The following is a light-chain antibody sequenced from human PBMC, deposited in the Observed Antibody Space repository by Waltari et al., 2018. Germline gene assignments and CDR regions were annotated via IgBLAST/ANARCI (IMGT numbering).Light chain of an antibody. Sequence: QSVLTQPPSPSGTPGQRVTISCSGSSSTIGSNTENWYQQFPGTAPKLLIYNNNQRPSGVPDRFSGSKSGTSASLAISGLQSEDEADYYCATWDDSLNAVIFGGGTKLTVL. CDR2: NNN. CDR3: ATWDDSLNAVI. V-gene: IGLV1-44*01. J-gene: IGLJ2*01. CDR1: SSTIGSNT.